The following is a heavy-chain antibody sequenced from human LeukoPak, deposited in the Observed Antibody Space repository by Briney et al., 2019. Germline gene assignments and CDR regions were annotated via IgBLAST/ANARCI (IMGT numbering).Heavy chain of an antibody. J-gene: IGHJ6*03. CDR2: IWYDGSHK. CDR1: GFTFSSYG. Sequence: GGSLRLSCAASGFTFSSYGMYWVREAPGKGRGRVAVIWYDGSHKSYANSVKGRFTISRDNPKNILYLHMNSLRADDTAVYFCARDRGYSSTWSFGKHYYMDVWRKGTTVTVPS. D-gene: IGHD6-13*01. V-gene: IGHV3-33*07. CDR3: ARDRGYSSTWSFGKHYYMDV.